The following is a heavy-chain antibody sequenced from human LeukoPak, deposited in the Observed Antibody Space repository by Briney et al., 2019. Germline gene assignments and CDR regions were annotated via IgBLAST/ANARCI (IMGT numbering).Heavy chain of an antibody. V-gene: IGHV3-64*02. CDR1: GFTFSSYT. D-gene: IGHD3-10*01. J-gene: IGHJ4*02. Sequence: GGSLRLSCAASGFTFSSYTMRWVRQAPGKGLEDVSSISSSGDSTYYADSVKGRFTISRDNSNNVLYLQMGSLRVEDMAVYYCVRVPASGYFDYWGQGTLVTVSS. CDR3: VRVPASGYFDY. CDR2: ISSSGDST.